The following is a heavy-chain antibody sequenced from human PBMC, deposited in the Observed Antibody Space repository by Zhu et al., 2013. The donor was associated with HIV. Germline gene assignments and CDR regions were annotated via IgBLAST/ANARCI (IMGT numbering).Heavy chain of an antibody. J-gene: IGHJ6*02. V-gene: IGHV3-48*03. D-gene: IGHD3-10*01. CDR1: GFTFSSYE. CDR2: ISSSGNTI. Sequence: EVQLVGSGGDLVQPGGSLRLSCAASGFTFSSYEMNWVRQAPGKGLEWVSYISSSGNTIYYADSVKGRFTTSRDNAKNSLYLQMNSLRAEDTAVYYCTTTGGYRRNYYYYGMDVWGQGTTVTVSS. CDR3: TTTGGYRRNYYYYGMDV.